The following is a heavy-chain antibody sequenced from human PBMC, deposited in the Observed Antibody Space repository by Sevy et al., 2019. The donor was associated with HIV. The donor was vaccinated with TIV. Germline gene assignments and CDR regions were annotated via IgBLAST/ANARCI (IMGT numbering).Heavy chain of an antibody. D-gene: IGHD3-16*01. CDR2: VTSDGTT. Sequence: GGSLRLSCAASGLTLTTTGMSWVRPAPGKGLEWVAGVTSDGTTYYADSVRDRFTVSRDNSKNTLYLQLNSLGADDTAVFYCAGGDTTMITDLDYWGQGTLVTVSS. J-gene: IGHJ4*02. CDR1: GLTLTTTG. V-gene: IGHV3-23*01. CDR3: AGGDTTMITDLDY.